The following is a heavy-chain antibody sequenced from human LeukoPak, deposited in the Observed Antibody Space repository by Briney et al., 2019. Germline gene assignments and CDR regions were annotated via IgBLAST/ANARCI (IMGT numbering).Heavy chain of an antibody. V-gene: IGHV4-61*01. CDR1: GGSVNSGSYY. J-gene: IGHJ4*02. D-gene: IGHD1-26*01. Sequence: SETLSLTCTVSGGSVNSGSYYWSWIRQPPGKGLEWIGYIYYSGSTNYNPSLKSRVTISVDTSKNQFSLKLSSVTAADTAVYYCARTIVGLYYFDYWGQGTRVTVSS. CDR2: IYYSGST. CDR3: ARTIVGLYYFDY.